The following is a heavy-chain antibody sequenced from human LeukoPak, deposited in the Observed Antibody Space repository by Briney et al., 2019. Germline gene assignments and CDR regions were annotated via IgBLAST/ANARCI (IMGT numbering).Heavy chain of an antibody. Sequence: GGSLRLSCAAPGFTFDDYGMSWVRQAPGKGLEWVSGINWNGGSTGYADSVKGRFTISRDNAKNSLYLQMNSLRAEDTALYYCHSDVIAVAGTDAFDIWGQGTMVTVSS. D-gene: IGHD6-19*01. CDR1: GFTFDDYG. V-gene: IGHV3-20*04. CDR3: HSDVIAVAGTDAFDI. J-gene: IGHJ3*02. CDR2: INWNGGST.